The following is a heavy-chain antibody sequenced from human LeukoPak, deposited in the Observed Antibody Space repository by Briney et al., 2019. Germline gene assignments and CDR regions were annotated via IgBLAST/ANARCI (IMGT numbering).Heavy chain of an antibody. J-gene: IGHJ4*02. CDR2: INHSGST. D-gene: IGHD3-10*01. Sequence: SETLSLTCAVYGGSFSGYYWSWIRQPPGKGLEWIGEINHSGSTNYNPSLKSRVTISVDTSKNQFSLKLSSVTAADTAVYYCARVGMVRGVLGYWGQGTLVTVSS. CDR1: GGSFSGYY. CDR3: ARVGMVRGVLGY. V-gene: IGHV4-34*01.